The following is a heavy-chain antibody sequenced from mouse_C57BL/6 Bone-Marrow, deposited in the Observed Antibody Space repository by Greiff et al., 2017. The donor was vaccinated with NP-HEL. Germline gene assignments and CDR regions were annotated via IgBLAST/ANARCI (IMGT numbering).Heavy chain of an antibody. CDR3: SRTYGNHNWLAY. V-gene: IGHV1-64*01. J-gene: IGHJ3*01. Sequence: QVQLQQPGAELVKPGASVKLSCKASGYTFTSYWMHWVKQRPGPGLEWIGMIHPNSGSTNYNEKFKSKATLTVDKSSSTAYMQLSSLTSEDSSVDYCSRTYGNHNWLAYWGQGTLVTVSA. CDR2: IHPNSGST. D-gene: IGHD2-1*01. CDR1: GYTFTSYW.